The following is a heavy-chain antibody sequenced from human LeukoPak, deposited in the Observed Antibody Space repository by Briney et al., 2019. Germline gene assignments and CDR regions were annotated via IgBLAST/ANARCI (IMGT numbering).Heavy chain of an antibody. Sequence: PGGSLRLSCAASGFTFSSYSMNWVRQAPGKGLEWVSYISSSSSTIYYADSVEGRFTISRDNAKNSLYLQMNSLRAEDTAVYYCAREPYSYDSSGYLFGGVWGQGTMVTVSS. CDR2: ISSSSSTI. J-gene: IGHJ3*01. D-gene: IGHD3-22*01. V-gene: IGHV3-48*01. CDR3: AREPYSYDSSGYLFGGV. CDR1: GFTFSSYS.